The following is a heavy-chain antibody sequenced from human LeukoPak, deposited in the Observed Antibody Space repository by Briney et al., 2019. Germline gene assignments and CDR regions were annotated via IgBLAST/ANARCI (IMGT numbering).Heavy chain of an antibody. CDR3: ARDRTGYYGSGSRPSFDY. Sequence: GASVKVSCKASGYTFTSYGISWVRQAPGQGLEWMGWISAYNGNTNYAQKLQGRVTMTTDTSTSTAYMELRSLRSDDTAVYYCARDRTGYYGSGSRPSFDYWGQGTLATVSS. D-gene: IGHD3-10*01. J-gene: IGHJ4*02. V-gene: IGHV1-18*01. CDR1: GYTFTSYG. CDR2: ISAYNGNT.